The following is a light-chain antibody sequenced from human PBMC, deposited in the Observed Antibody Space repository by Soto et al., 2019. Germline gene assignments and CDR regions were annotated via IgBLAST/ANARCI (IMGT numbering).Light chain of an antibody. Sequence: DIVMTQSPLSLPVTPGEPASISCRSSQSLLHSNGYNYLDWYLQKPGQSPQLLIYLGSNRAPGVADRFRGRGSGTDFTLKISRVEDEDVGVYYCLQALRTPYTLGQGTKLEIK. CDR2: LGS. CDR3: LQALRTPYT. CDR1: QSLLHSNGYNY. J-gene: IGKJ2*01. V-gene: IGKV2-28*01.